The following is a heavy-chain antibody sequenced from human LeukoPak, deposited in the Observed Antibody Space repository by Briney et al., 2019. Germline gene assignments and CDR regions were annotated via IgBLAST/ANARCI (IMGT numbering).Heavy chain of an antibody. V-gene: IGHV4-61*08. Sequence: SETLSLTCTVSGGSISSGDYYWSWIRQPPGKGLEWIGYIYYSGSTNYNPSLKSRVTISVDTSKNQFSLKLSSVTAADTAVYYCARASYYDSSGNPFDYWGQGTLVTVSS. CDR3: ARASYYDSSGNPFDY. CDR1: GGSISSGDYY. D-gene: IGHD3-22*01. J-gene: IGHJ4*02. CDR2: IYYSGST.